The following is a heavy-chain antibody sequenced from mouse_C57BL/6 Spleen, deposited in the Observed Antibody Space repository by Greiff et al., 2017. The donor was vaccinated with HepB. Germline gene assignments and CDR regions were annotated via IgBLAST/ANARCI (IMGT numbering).Heavy chain of an antibody. J-gene: IGHJ3*01. CDR1: GYTFTSYW. CDR2: IDPSDSYT. CDR3: ASKHDYDGFAY. V-gene: IGHV1-69*01. Sequence: QVQLQQPGAELVMPGASVKLSCKASGYTFTSYWMHWVKQRPGQGLEWIGEIDPSDSYTNYNQKFKGKSTLTVDKSSSKAYMQLSSLTSEDSAVYYCASKHDYDGFAYWGQGTLVTVSA. D-gene: IGHD2-4*01.